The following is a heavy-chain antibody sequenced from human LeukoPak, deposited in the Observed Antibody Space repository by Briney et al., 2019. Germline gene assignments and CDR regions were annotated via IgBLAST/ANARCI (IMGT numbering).Heavy chain of an antibody. CDR1: GFTFSSYG. V-gene: IGHV3-30*18. D-gene: IGHD6-13*01. J-gene: IGHJ4*02. Sequence: GGSLRLSCAASGFTFSSYGMHWVRQARGKGLEWVAVISYDGSNKYYADSVKGRFTISRDNSKNTLYLQMNSLRAEDTAVYYCAKDQLGIAAAGPIDYWGQGTLVTVSS. CDR3: AKDQLGIAAAGPIDY. CDR2: ISYDGSNK.